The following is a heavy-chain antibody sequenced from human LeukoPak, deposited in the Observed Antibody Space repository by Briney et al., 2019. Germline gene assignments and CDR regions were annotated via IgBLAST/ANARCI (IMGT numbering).Heavy chain of an antibody. D-gene: IGHD2-2*01. V-gene: IGHV4-34*01. CDR3: ARERCSSTSCHGISGFRY. Sequence: SETLSLTCAVYGGAFRGYYWSWIRQPPGKGLKWIGEINHSGSTNYNPSLKSRVTISVYTSKNQFSLKLSSVTAADTAVYYCARERCSSTSCHGISGFRYWGQGTLVTVSS. CDR1: GGAFRGYY. J-gene: IGHJ4*02. CDR2: INHSGST.